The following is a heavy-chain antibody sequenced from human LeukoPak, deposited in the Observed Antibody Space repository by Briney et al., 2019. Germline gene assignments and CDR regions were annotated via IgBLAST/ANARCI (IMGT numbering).Heavy chain of an antibody. V-gene: IGHV4-34*01. J-gene: IGHJ4*02. CDR1: GGSFSGYY. D-gene: IGHD2-2*01. CDR2: INHSGST. Sequence: PSETLSLTCAVYGGSFSGYYWSWIRQPPGKGLEWIGEINHSGSTNYNPSLKSRVTISVDTSKNQFSLKLSSVTAADTAVYYCARRGGGYCSSTSCYVPKPFDYWGQGTLVTVSS. CDR3: ARRGGGYCSSTSCYVPKPFDY.